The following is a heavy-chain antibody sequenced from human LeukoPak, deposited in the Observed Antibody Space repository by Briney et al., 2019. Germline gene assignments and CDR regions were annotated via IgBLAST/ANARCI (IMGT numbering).Heavy chain of an antibody. V-gene: IGHV1-46*01. D-gene: IGHD1-7*01. J-gene: IGHJ6*02. CDR3: AAQGIGTTFDMDV. CDR1: RYTFTSYY. CDR2: INPSGGST. Sequence: ASVKVSCKASRYTFTSYYMHWVRQAPGQGLEWMGIINPSGGSTSYAQKFQGRVTMTRDTSTSTVYMELSSLRSEDTAVYYCAAQGIGTTFDMDVWGQGTTVTASS.